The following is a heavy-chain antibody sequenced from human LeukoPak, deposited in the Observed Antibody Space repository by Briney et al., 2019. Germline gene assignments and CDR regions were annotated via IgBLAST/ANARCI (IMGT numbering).Heavy chain of an antibody. V-gene: IGHV3-7*05. D-gene: IGHD1-26*01. J-gene: IGHJ4*02. CDR3: ARGSGLYYIH. Sequence: GGSLRLSCAASGFXFSSYWISWVREAPGKGLEWVANIKQDGSEKYYVDSVKGRFTISRDNAKNSLFLQMNSLRAEDTAVYYCARGSGLYYIHWGQGTLVTVSS. CDR1: GFXFSSYW. CDR2: IKQDGSEK.